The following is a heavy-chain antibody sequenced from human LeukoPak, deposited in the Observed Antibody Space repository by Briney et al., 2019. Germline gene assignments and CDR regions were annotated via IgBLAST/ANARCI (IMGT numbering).Heavy chain of an antibody. CDR1: GFTFSSYS. D-gene: IGHD6-13*01. V-gene: IGHV3-48*04. CDR2: ISSSSSTI. CDR3: AREVAAAEGY. Sequence: GGSLRLSCAASGFTFSSYSMNWVRQAPGKGLEWVSYISSSSSTIYYADSVKGRFTISRDNAKNSLYLQMNSLRAEDTAVYYCAREVAAAEGYWGQGTLVTVSS. J-gene: IGHJ4*02.